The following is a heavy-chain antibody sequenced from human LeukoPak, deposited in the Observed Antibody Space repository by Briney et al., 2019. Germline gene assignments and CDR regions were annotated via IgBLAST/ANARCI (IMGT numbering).Heavy chain of an antibody. CDR2: IYYSGST. CDR3: ARAFYPGYYSYMAV. V-gene: IGHV4-59*01. Sequence: SETLSLTCTVSGGSISSYCWSWIRQPPGKGLEWIGYIYYSGSTNYNPSLKSRVTISVDTSKNQFSLKLSSVTAADTAVYYCARAFYPGYYSYMAVWGKGTTVTVSS. D-gene: IGHD3-3*02. CDR1: GGSISSYC. J-gene: IGHJ6*03.